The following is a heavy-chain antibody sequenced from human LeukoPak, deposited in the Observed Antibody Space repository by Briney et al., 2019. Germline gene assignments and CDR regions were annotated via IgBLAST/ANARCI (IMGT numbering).Heavy chain of an antibody. CDR2: IKQDGSEK. V-gene: IGHV3-7*01. D-gene: IGHD1-1*01. J-gene: IGHJ4*02. CDR3: ARDGYPFDF. CDR1: GFRFSSYW. Sequence: GGSLRLSCAASGFRFSSYWMSWVRQAPGKGLEWVANIKQDGSEKYYVDSVKGRFTFSRDNAKKSLYLQMNNLGAADTAVYYCARDGYPFDFWGQGTLVTVSS.